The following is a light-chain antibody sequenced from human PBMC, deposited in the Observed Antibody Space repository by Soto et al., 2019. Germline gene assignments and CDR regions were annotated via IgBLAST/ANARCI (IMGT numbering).Light chain of an antibody. J-gene: IGKJ1*01. Sequence: DIQITQSPSSLSASVGDRVTISCRASQSISSYLNWYQQKPGTAPRLLIYSASSVKTGVPPRFSGSGSGRDFTLTISSLRPEDIAPYFCQQSYTSPPWTFGQGTKVDIK. CDR2: SAS. CDR1: QSISSY. CDR3: QQSYTSPPWT. V-gene: IGKV1-39*01.